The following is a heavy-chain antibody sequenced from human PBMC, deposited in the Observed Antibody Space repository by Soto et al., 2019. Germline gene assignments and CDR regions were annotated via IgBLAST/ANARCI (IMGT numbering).Heavy chain of an antibody. Sequence: SVKVSCKASAGTFSSYAISWVRQPPGQGLEWMGGIIPIFGTANYAQKFQGRVTITADKSTSTAYMELSSLRSEDTAVYYCARTYSYGYYFDYWGQGTLVTVSS. J-gene: IGHJ4*02. V-gene: IGHV1-69*06. CDR2: IIPIFGTA. CDR1: AGTFSSYA. D-gene: IGHD5-18*01. CDR3: ARTYSYGYYFDY.